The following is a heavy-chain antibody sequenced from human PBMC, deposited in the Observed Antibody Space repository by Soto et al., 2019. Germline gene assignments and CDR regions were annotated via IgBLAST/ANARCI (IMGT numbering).Heavy chain of an antibody. CDR3: ARARAPLYFDY. Sequence: SETLSLTCTVSGGSVSSTSYYWTWIRQPPGKGLEWIGYIHYSGSTNYNPSLQSRVTIXXXXSXNXFXLXXTSVTXADTAVYYCARARAPLYFDYWGQGALLTVSS. CDR2: IHYSGST. J-gene: IGHJ4*02. V-gene: IGHV4-61*01. CDR1: GGSVSSTSYY.